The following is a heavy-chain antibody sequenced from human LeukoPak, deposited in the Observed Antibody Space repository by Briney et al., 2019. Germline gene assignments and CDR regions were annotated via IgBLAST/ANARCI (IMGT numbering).Heavy chain of an antibody. CDR2: ISAYNGNT. CDR3: ARDLCIAAAGTVVFLGAFDI. V-gene: IGHV1-18*04. Sequence: AAVKVSCKPSVYTFTSYGISGVRQAPEQGRERRGCISAYNGNTNYTQKLQSRVTMTTDTSTSTAYMELRRLSLDDTAVYYCARDLCIAAAGTVVFLGAFDIWGQGTMVTVSS. D-gene: IGHD6-13*01. CDR1: VYTFTSYG. J-gene: IGHJ3*02.